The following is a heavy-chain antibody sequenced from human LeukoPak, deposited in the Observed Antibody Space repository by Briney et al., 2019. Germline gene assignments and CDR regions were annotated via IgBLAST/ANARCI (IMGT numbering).Heavy chain of an antibody. Sequence: GGSLRLSCAASGFSFTTNYMTWVRQAPGKGLEWVSVIYADGGTYYADSVKGRFTMSRDSSRNTLYLQMNNLRVDDTAIYYCGRDGQRLAPYAMDVWGQGTTITVSS. CDR3: GRDGQRLAPYAMDV. CDR1: GFSFTTNY. CDR2: IYADGGT. D-gene: IGHD6-25*01. J-gene: IGHJ6*02. V-gene: IGHV3-53*01.